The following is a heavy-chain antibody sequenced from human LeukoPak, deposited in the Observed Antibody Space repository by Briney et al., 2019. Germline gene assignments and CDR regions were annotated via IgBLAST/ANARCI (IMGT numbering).Heavy chain of an antibody. CDR1: GFTFSSYA. V-gene: IGHV3-30-3*01. CDR3: ASAIVVVIGGAFDI. CDR2: ISYDGSNK. J-gene: IGHJ3*02. Sequence: GGSLRLSCAASGFTFSSYAMHWVRQAPGKGLEWVAVISYDGSNKYYANSVKGRFTISRDNSKNTLYLQMNSLRAEDTAVYYCASAIVVVIGGAFDIWGQGTMVTVSS. D-gene: IGHD3-22*01.